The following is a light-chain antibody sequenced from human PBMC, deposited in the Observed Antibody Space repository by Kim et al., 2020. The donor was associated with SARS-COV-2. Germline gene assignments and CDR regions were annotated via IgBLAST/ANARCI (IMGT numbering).Light chain of an antibody. J-gene: IGLJ2*01. Sequence: SYELTQPRSVSVALGQTARLTCVGNKIGSKSVHXYQQKPGQAPVLLIYRDASRPSGIPERFSGSNSGNTATLTTSRAQAGDEADYYRQAGATNTVLFVGG. CDR2: RDA. V-gene: IGLV3-9*01. CDR3: QAGATNTVL. CDR1: KIGSKS.